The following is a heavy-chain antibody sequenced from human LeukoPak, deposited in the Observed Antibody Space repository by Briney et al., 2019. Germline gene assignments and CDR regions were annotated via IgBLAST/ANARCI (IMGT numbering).Heavy chain of an antibody. V-gene: IGHV4-59*01. Sequence: PSETLSLTCTVSGGSISSYYWSWIRQPPGKGLEWIGYIYYGWSTNYNPSLKSRVTISVDTSKNQFSLKLSSVTAADTAVYYCARGGSHYDILTGYYMGAFDIWGQGTMVTVSS. J-gene: IGHJ3*02. CDR2: IYYGWST. CDR1: GGSISSYY. D-gene: IGHD3-9*01. CDR3: ARGGSHYDILTGYYMGAFDI.